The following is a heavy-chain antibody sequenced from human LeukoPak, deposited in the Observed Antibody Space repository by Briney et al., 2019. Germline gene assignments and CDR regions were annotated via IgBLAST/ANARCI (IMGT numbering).Heavy chain of an antibody. CDR3: ARALLYECGGDCYSFDP. V-gene: IGHV1-8*01. CDR2: MNPNSGNT. Sequence: GASVKVSCKASGYTFTSYDINWVRQATGQGLEWMGWMNPNSGNTGYAQKFQGRVTMTRNTSISTAYMELSSLRSEDTAVYYCARALLYECGGDCYSFDPWGQGTLVTVSS. D-gene: IGHD2-21*02. CDR1: GYTFTSYD. J-gene: IGHJ5*02.